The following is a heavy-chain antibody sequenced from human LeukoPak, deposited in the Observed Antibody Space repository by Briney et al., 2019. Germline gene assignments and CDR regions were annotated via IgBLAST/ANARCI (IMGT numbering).Heavy chain of an antibody. Sequence: GGSLRFSCAASGFTFSSYGMHWVRQAPGKGLEWVAVIWYDGSNKYYADSVKGRFTISRDNAKNSLYLQMNSLRAEDTAVYYCSDVSGSYWGQGTLVTVSS. J-gene: IGHJ4*02. D-gene: IGHD3-10*01. CDR1: GFTFSSYG. CDR2: IWYDGSNK. CDR3: SDVSGSY. V-gene: IGHV3-33*03.